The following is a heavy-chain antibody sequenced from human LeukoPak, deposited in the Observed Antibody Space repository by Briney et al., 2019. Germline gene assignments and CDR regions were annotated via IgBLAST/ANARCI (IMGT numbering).Heavy chain of an antibody. J-gene: IGHJ6*03. CDR2: INPSGGST. V-gene: IGHV1-46*01. CDR1: GYTFTSYY. CDR3: ARNGQFCSSPSCYPYSYYYYRDV. Sequence: ASVKVSCKASGYTFTSYYMHWVRQAPGQGLEWMGIINPSGGSTSYAQKFQGRVTMTRDMSTSTVYMELSSLRSEDTAVYYCARNGQFCSSPSCYPYSYYYYRDVWGKGTTVTFS. D-gene: IGHD2-2*01.